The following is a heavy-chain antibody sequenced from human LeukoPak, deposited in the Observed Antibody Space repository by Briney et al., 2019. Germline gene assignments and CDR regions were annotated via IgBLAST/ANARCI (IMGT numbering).Heavy chain of an antibody. CDR3: ARGNQPGGDYSAVDI. J-gene: IGHJ3*02. CDR1: GGTFSSYA. Sequence: SVKVSCKASGGTFSSYAISWVRQAPGQGLEWMGGIIPIFGTANYAQKFQGRVTITADESTSTAYMELSSLRSEDTAVYYCARGNQPGGDYSAVDIWGQGTMVTVSS. CDR2: IIPIFGTA. V-gene: IGHV1-69*13. D-gene: IGHD4-17*01.